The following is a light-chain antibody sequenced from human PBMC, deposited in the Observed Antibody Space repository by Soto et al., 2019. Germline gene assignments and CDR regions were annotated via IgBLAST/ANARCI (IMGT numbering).Light chain of an antibody. CDR1: QSVRSNY. CDR3: QQDSDLPQP. CDR2: NSS. V-gene: IGKV3D-20*02. J-gene: IGKJ1*01. Sequence: EIVLTQSPGTLSLSPGERATLSCRASQSVRSNYLAWYQQKPGQAPRLLIYNSSTRATGIPDRFSGSGSGTDFPLTISQLEPEDVALYYFQQDSDLPQPSGQGTQVVI.